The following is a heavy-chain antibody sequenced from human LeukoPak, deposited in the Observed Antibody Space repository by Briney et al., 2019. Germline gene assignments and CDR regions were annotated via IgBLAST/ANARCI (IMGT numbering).Heavy chain of an antibody. CDR3: ARTATAYCGGDCVGPFDP. J-gene: IGHJ5*02. V-gene: IGHV3-21*01. CDR1: GFTFSSYS. Sequence: GGSLRLSSAASGFTFSSYSMNWVSQAPGKGLEWVSAISSSSNYVYYTNSMKGRFTISRDTAKNSLYLQMNSLRAEDTAVYFCARTATAYCGGDCVGPFDPWGQGTLVTVSS. D-gene: IGHD2-21*02. CDR2: ISSSSNYV.